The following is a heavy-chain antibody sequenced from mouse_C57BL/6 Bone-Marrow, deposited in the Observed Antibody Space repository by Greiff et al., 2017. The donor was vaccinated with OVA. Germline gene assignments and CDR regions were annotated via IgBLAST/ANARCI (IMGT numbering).Heavy chain of an antibody. D-gene: IGHD2-5*01. Sequence: EVKLMESGGGLVKPGGSLKLSCAASGFTFSSYAMSWVRQTPEKRLEWVATISDGGSYTYYPDNVKGRFTISRDNAKNNLYRQMSHLKSEDTAMYYCARMGPYYSNYVFAYWGQGTLVTVSA. CDR2: ISDGGSYT. CDR1: GFTFSSYA. J-gene: IGHJ3*01. CDR3: ARMGPYYSNYVFAY. V-gene: IGHV5-4*03.